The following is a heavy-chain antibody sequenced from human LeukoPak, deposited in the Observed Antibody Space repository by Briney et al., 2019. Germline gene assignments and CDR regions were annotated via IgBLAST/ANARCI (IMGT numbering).Heavy chain of an antibody. D-gene: IGHD3-22*01. CDR1: GGSISSYY. CDR3: ATSKQGYYYDSSGYYPFDY. J-gene: IGHJ4*02. Sequence: SETLSLTCTVSGGSISSYYWSWIRQPPGKGLEWIGYIYYSGSTNYNPSLKSRVTISVDTSKNQFSLKLSPVTAADTAVYYCATSKQGYYYDSSGYYPFDYWGQGTLVTVSS. V-gene: IGHV4-59*01. CDR2: IYYSGST.